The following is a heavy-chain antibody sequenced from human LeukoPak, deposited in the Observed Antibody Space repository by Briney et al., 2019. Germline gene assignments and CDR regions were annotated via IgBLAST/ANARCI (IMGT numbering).Heavy chain of an antibody. D-gene: IGHD1-26*01. CDR3: ARDKASGSSYGSSFHF. CDR2: IKEDGSER. CDR1: GFTFNYYW. Sequence: GGSLRLSCAASGFTFNYYWMTWVRQGPGKGLEWVATIKEDGSERYYVESVKGRLTTSRDNAKNSLYLQMNSLRVEDTALYYCARDKASGSSYGSSFHFWGQGTMVTVSS. J-gene: IGHJ3*01. V-gene: IGHV3-7*01.